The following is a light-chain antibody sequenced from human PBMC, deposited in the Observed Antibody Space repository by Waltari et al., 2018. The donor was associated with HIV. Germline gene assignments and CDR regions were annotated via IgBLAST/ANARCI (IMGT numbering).Light chain of an antibody. CDR2: VNN. J-gene: IGLJ1*01. V-gene: IGLV1-44*01. Sequence: QSVLTQPPSASGAPGQWVTISCSGSTSNIVRVTVHWYQQLPETAPKPLINVNNDRTSGVPDRFSGSKSGTSASLAISGLQSEDEADYYCAVWDGSLSAYVFGPGTKVTV. CDR3: AVWDGSLSAYV. CDR1: TSNIVRVT.